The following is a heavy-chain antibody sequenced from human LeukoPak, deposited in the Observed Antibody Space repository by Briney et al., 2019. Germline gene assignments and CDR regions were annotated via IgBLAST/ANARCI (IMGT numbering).Heavy chain of an antibody. J-gene: IGHJ4*02. CDR2: INPNSGGT. D-gene: IGHD3-22*01. CDR3: ARDFDRSGYFQAG. Sequence: GASVKVSCKASGYTFTGYYMHWVRQAPGQGLEWMGRINPNSGGTNYAQKFQGRVTMTRDTSISTAYMELSRLRSDDTAVYYCARDFDRSGYFQAGWGQGTLVTVSS. CDR1: GYTFTGYY. V-gene: IGHV1-2*06.